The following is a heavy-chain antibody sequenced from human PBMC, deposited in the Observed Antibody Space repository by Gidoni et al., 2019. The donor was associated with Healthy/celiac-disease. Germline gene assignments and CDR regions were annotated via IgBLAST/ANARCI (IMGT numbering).Heavy chain of an antibody. CDR1: GFPFDDYA. Sequence: EVQLLESVGGLVQPGRSLRLSCAASGFPFDDYAMHWVRPAPGKGLEWVSGISWNSGIIGYADSVKGRVTISRDNAKNSLYLQMNSLRAEDTALYHCAKADMVQGVSQFDPWGQGTLVTVSS. CDR2: ISWNSGII. CDR3: AKADMVQGVSQFDP. D-gene: IGHD3-10*01. V-gene: IGHV3-9*01. J-gene: IGHJ5*02.